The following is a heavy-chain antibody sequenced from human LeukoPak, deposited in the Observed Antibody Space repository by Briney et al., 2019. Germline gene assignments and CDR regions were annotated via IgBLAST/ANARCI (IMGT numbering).Heavy chain of an antibody. CDR2: IIPIFGIA. D-gene: IGHD6-19*01. CDR1: GGTFSSYA. CDR3: ARVEAVAGNRNTYYYYYGMDV. V-gene: IGHV1-69*04. J-gene: IGHJ6*02. Sequence: SVKVSCKASGGTFSSYAISWVRQAPGQGLEWMGRIIPIFGIANYAQKFQGRVTITADNSTSTAYMELSSLRSEDTPVYYCARVEAVAGNRNTYYYYYGMDVWGQGTTVTVSS.